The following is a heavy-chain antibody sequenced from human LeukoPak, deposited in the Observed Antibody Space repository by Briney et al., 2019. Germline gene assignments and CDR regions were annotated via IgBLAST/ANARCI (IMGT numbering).Heavy chain of an antibody. CDR1: GYTFTSYY. CDR2: INPSGGST. V-gene: IGHV1-46*01. Sequence: ASVKVSCKASGYTFTSYYMHWVRQAPGQGLEWMGIINPSGGSTSYAQKFQGRVTLTRDMSTNIVSMELRSLRPEDTAVYFCAREGGTREYNGDTWRHFFDFWGQGTLVTVSA. J-gene: IGHJ4*02. CDR3: AREGGTREYNGDTWRHFFDF. D-gene: IGHD4-17*01.